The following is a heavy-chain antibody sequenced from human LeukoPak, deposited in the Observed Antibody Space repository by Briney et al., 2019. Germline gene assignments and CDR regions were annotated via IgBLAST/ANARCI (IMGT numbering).Heavy chain of an antibody. CDR3: TRSYTAGDPAAHAFDI. J-gene: IGHJ3*02. CDR1: RYSFTSYW. Sequence: GESLKISCKGSRYSFTSYWIGWVRQMPGKGLEWVGIIYPGDSDTRYSPFFQGQVTISADKSISTADLEWSSLKASDTAMHPCTRSYTAGDPAAHAFDIWGQGTMVTVSS. CDR2: IYPGDSDT. V-gene: IGHV5-51*01. D-gene: IGHD2-8*02.